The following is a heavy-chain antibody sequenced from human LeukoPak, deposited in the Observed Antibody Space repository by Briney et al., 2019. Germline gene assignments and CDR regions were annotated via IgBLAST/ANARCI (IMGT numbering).Heavy chain of an antibody. J-gene: IGHJ4*02. CDR2: SRNKENRYST. Sequence: GGSLRLSCAASGFSFSVYYMAWVRQAPGKGLEWVGLSRNKENRYSTEYGASVKGRVTISRDDSKNLMYLEMKSLKSENTAVYYCVREYFGGYDYWGQGTLVTVSS. V-gene: IGHV3-72*01. CDR1: GFSFSVYY. CDR3: VREYFGGYDY. D-gene: IGHD2-15*01.